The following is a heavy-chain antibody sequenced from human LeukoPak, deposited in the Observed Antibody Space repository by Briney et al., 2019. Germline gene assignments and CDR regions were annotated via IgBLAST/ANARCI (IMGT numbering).Heavy chain of an antibody. J-gene: IGHJ4*02. D-gene: IGHD5-12*01. CDR3: ARAPDIAATMFDY. CDR1: GGSISSYY. Sequence: SETLSLTCTVSGGSISSYYWTWIRQPAGKGLEWIGRMYTGGSTKYNPSLKSRVTISVDTSKNQFSLKLSSVTAADTAVYYCARAPDIAATMFDYWGQGTLVTVSS. CDR2: MYTGGST. V-gene: IGHV4-4*07.